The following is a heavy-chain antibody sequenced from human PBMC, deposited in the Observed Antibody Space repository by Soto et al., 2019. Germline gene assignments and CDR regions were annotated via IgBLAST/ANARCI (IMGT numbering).Heavy chain of an antibody. CDR3: ARAPSGGSYLDY. Sequence: GGSLRLSCAASGFTFSSYAMHWVRQAPGKGLEWVSVISDDGSNNYYADSVKGRFTISRDNSKNTLYPQMKSLRAEDSAAYDCARAPSGGSYLDYWGQGTLVTVSS. V-gene: IGHV3-30-3*01. J-gene: IGHJ4*02. D-gene: IGHD3-3*01. CDR1: GFTFSSYA. CDR2: ISDDGSNN.